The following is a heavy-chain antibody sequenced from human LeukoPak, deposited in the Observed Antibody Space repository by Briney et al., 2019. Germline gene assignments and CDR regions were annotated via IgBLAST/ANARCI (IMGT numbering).Heavy chain of an antibody. CDR3: ARGRIGYCSSTSCLTGGFDP. D-gene: IGHD2-2*01. V-gene: IGHV1-18*01. J-gene: IGHJ5*02. CDR1: GYTFTSYD. Sequence: ASVKVSCKASGYTFTSYDISWVRQAPGQGLEWMGWISAYNGNTNYAQKLQGRVTMTTDTSTSTAYMELRSLRSDDTAVYYCARGRIGYCSSTSCLTGGFDPWGQGTLVTVSS. CDR2: ISAYNGNT.